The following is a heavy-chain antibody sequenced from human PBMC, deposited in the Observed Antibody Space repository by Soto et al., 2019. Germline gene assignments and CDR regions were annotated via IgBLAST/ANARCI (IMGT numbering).Heavy chain of an antibody. J-gene: IGHJ4*02. V-gene: IGHV4-39*01. CDR3: ARHKSGGDYVNFDY. CDR1: GGSISSSSYY. D-gene: IGHD4-17*01. Sequence: SETLSLTCTVSGGSISSSSYYWGWIRQPPGKGLEWIGSIYYSGSTYYNPSLKSRVTISVDTSKNQFSLKLSSVTAADTAVYYCARHKSGGDYVNFDYWGKGTLVTVSS. CDR2: IYYSGST.